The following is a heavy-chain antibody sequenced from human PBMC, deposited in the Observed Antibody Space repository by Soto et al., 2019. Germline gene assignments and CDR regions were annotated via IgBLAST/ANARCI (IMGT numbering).Heavy chain of an antibody. CDR2: IYYSGST. Sequence: SETLSLTCTVSGGSISSGGYYWSWIRQHPGKGLEWIGYIYYSGSTYYNPSLKSRVTISVDTSKNQFSLKLSSVTAADTAVYYCARGVYYYDSSGFSNWFDPWGQGTLVTVS. CDR1: GGSISSGGYY. CDR3: ARGVYYYDSSGFSNWFDP. D-gene: IGHD3-22*01. J-gene: IGHJ5*02. V-gene: IGHV4-31*03.